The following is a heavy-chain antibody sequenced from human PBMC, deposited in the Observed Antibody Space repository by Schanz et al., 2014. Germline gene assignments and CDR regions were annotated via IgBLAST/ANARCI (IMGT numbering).Heavy chain of an antibody. CDR3: AKDSCSSTTCYGYGMDV. CDR2: ISGGGGTR. Sequence: EEQLLQSGGGLVQPGGSLRLSCAASGFTFGSYGMSWVRQGPGKGLEWVSGISGGGGTRNYADSVKGRFTVFRDNSKRTLYLEMSDPRAEDTAVYYCAKDSCSSTTCYGYGMDVWGQGSTVTVSS. V-gene: IGHV3-23*01. J-gene: IGHJ6*02. D-gene: IGHD2-2*01. CDR1: GFTFGSYG.